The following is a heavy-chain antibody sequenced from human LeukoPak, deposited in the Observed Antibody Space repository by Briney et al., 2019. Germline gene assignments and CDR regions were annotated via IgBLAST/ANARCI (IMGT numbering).Heavy chain of an antibody. V-gene: IGHV1-8*01. Sequence: ASVKVSCKASGYTFTSYDINWVRQAAGQGLEWMGWMNPNSGNTGYAQKFQGRVTMTRNTPISTAYMELSSLRSEDTAVYYCARDLKYYYYYGMDVWGQGTTVTVSS. CDR2: MNPNSGNT. CDR1: GYTFTSYD. CDR3: ARDLKYYYYYGMDV. J-gene: IGHJ6*02.